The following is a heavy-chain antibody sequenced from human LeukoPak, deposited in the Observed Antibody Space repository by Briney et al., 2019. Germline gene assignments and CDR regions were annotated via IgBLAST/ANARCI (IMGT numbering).Heavy chain of an antibody. Sequence: GASVKVSCKASGGTFSSYAISWVRQAPGQGLEWMGGIIPIFGTANYAQKFQSRVTITTDESTSTAYMELSSLRSEDTAVYYCASAPTIFGVVIDYYYMDVWGKGTTVTVSS. V-gene: IGHV1-69*05. J-gene: IGHJ6*03. CDR2: IIPIFGTA. D-gene: IGHD3-3*01. CDR3: ASAPTIFGVVIDYYYMDV. CDR1: GGTFSSYA.